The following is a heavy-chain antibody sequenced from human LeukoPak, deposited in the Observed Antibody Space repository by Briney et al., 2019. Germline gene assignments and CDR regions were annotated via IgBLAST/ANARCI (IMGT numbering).Heavy chain of an antibody. CDR3: ARMGEGDSSGWYGDY. CDR2: INHSGST. J-gene: IGHJ4*02. CDR1: GGSFSGYY. D-gene: IGHD6-19*01. Sequence: SETLSLTCAVYGGSFSGYYWSWIRQPPGKGLEWIGEINHSGSTNYNPSLKSRVTISVDTSKNQFSLKLSSVTAADTAVYYCARMGEGDSSGWYGDYWGQGTLVTVSS. V-gene: IGHV4-34*01.